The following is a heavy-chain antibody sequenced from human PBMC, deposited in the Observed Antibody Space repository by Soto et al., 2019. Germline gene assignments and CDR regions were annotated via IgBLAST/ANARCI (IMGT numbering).Heavy chain of an antibody. CDR2: ISSSSSTI. V-gene: IGHV3-48*01. CDR3: ARAPSVYSGYDYWFDP. Sequence: EVQLVESGGGLVQPGGSLRLSCAASGFTFSSYSMNWVRQAPGKGLEWVSYISSSSSTIYYADSVKGRFTISRDNAKNSLYLQIISLRAEDTAVYYCARAPSVYSGYDYWFDPWGQGTLVTVSS. D-gene: IGHD5-12*01. CDR1: GFTFSSYS. J-gene: IGHJ5*02.